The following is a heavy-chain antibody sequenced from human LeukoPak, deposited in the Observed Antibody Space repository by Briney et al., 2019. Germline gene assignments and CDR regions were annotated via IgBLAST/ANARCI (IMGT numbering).Heavy chain of an antibody. CDR2: INHSGST. J-gene: IGHJ4*02. V-gene: IGHV4-34*01. Sequence: SETLSLTCAVYGGSFSGYYWSWIRQPPGKGLEWIGEINHSGSTNYNPSLKSRVTISADTSKNQFSLKLSSVTAADTAVYYCARGTGQAEYFDYWGQGTLVTVSS. CDR1: GGSFSGYY. CDR3: ARGTGQAEYFDY. D-gene: IGHD1-1*01.